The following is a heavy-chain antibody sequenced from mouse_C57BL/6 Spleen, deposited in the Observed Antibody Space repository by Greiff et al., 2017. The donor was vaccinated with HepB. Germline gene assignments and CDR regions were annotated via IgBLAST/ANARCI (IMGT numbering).Heavy chain of an antibody. CDR3: ARNTTEVDRYFDV. J-gene: IGHJ1*03. V-gene: IGHV1-64*01. CDR2: IHPNSGST. Sequence: QVQLQQPGAELVKPGASVKLSCKASGYTFTSYWMHWVKQRPGQGLEWIGMIHPNSGSTNYNEKFKSKATLTVDKSSSTAYMQLSSLTSENSAVYYCARNTTEVDRYFDVWGTGTTVTVSS. CDR1: GYTFTSYW. D-gene: IGHD1-1*01.